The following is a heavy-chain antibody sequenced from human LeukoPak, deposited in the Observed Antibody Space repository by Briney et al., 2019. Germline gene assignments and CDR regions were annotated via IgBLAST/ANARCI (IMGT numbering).Heavy chain of an antibody. D-gene: IGHD6-13*01. CDR2: IYTSGST. CDR1: GGSISSGSYY. Sequence: PSETLSLTXTVSGGSISSGSYYWSWIRQPAGKGLEWIGRIYTSGSTNYNPSLKSRVTISVDTSKNQFSLKLSSVTAADTAVYYCARAGYSSSSTGLSWGQGTLVTVSS. V-gene: IGHV4-61*02. CDR3: ARAGYSSSSTGLS. J-gene: IGHJ5*02.